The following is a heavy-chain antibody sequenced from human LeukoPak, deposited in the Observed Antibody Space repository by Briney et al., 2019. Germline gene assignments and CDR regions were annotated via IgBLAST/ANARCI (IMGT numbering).Heavy chain of an antibody. CDR1: GGSFSSYY. CDR3: ARDVNGYNPYYFDY. V-gene: IGHV4-59*01. CDR2: IYYSGST. D-gene: IGHD5-24*01. Sequence: SETLSLTCAVYGGSFSSYYWSWIRQPPGKGLEWIGYIYYSGSTNYNPSLKSRVTISVDTSKNQFSLKLSSVTAADTAVYYCARDVNGYNPYYFDYWGQGTLVTVSS. J-gene: IGHJ4*02.